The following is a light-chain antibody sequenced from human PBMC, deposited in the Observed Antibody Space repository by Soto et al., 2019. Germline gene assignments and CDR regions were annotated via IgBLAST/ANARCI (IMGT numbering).Light chain of an antibody. Sequence: EIVLTQSTATLSVSPGESATLSCRASQSVNIDLVWYQQKPGQAPKVLMFSASARETGIPARFSGGGSETDFTLTISSLQPVDSAVYYCQQYNTWPFTFGPGTKVDIK. CDR1: QSVNID. V-gene: IGKV3D-15*01. CDR2: SAS. CDR3: QQYNTWPFT. J-gene: IGKJ3*01.